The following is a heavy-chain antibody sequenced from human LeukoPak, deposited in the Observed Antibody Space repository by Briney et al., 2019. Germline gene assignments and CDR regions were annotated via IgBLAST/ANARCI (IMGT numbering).Heavy chain of an antibody. V-gene: IGHV3-23*01. CDR2: ISGSGGST. D-gene: IGHD3-22*01. CDR1: GFTFSSYA. CDR3: AKARRITMIVVVIKGGLDY. J-gene: IGHJ4*02. Sequence: PGGSLRLSCAASGFTFSSYAMSWVRQAPGKGLEWVSAISGSGGSTYYADSVKGRFTISRDNFKNTLYLQMNSLRAEDTAVYYCAKARRITMIVVVIKGGLDYWGQGTLVTVSS.